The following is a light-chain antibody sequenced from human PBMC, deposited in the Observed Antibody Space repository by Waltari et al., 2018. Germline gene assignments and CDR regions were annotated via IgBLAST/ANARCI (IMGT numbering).Light chain of an antibody. V-gene: IGLV1-47*01. CDR3: AAWDDSLTVR. J-gene: IGLJ3*02. Sequence: QSVLTQPPSASGTPGQRLTIPCSGRSPNIGSNFVFWYQHPPGTAPKPLIYRNNQRPSGVPDRFAGSKSGTSASLAISGLRSEDEADYYCAAWDDSLTVRFGGGTKLTVL. CDR2: RNN. CDR1: SPNIGSNF.